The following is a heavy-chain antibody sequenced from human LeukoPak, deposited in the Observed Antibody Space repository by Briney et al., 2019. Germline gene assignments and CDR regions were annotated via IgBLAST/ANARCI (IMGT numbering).Heavy chain of an antibody. V-gene: IGHV3-48*01. D-gene: IGHD6-13*01. CDR3: VKHAAYAFDI. CDR2: VSRNTNAR. J-gene: IGHJ3*02. Sequence: PGGSLRLSCTPAGLTLVSNDRNWFRQPPGKGLEWLAHVSRNTNARYFADSVKGRFTISSDNAKNSLYLQMNSLRAEDTAIYYCVKHAAYAFDIWGQGTMVTVSS. CDR1: GLTLVSND.